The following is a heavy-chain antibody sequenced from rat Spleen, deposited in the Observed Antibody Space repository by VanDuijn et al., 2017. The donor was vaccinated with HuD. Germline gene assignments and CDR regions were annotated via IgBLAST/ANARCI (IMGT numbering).Heavy chain of an antibody. Sequence: QVQLKESGPGLVQPSQTLSLTCTVSGFSLTSYGVSWVRQPPGKGLEWMGVIWTDGNTAYNSLLKSRLSMSRDISKSQVFLKMNSLQTEDNATDYCARDWLDYWGQGTMVTVSS. CDR1: GFSLTSYG. CDR2: IWTDGNT. V-gene: IGHV2-32*01. J-gene: IGHJ2*01. CDR3: ARDWLDY.